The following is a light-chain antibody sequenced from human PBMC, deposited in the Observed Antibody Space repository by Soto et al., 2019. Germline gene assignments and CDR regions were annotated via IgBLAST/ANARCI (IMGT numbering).Light chain of an antibody. CDR2: AAS. V-gene: IGKV1-39*01. CDR1: QSITTH. J-gene: IGKJ5*01. Sequence: IRMTQSPSSLSASVVDRVTITCRASQSITTHVNWYQQQPGRAPNLLIYAASGLQSGVPSRFSGSGSGTEFTLTISSLQSEDFAVYYCQQYNNWPITFGQGTRLEIK. CDR3: QQYNNWPIT.